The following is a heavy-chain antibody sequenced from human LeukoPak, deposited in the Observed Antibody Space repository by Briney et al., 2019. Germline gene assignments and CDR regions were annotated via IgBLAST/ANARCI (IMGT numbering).Heavy chain of an antibody. V-gene: IGHV3-9*01. CDR2: ISWNSGSI. CDR1: GFTFDDYA. Sequence: PGGSLRLSCAASGFTFDDYAMHWVRQAPGKGLEWVSGISWNSGSIGYADSVKGRFTISRDNAKNSLYLQMNSLRAEDTALYYCARAVAATGYYFDYWGQGTLVTVSS. D-gene: IGHD6-19*01. J-gene: IGHJ4*02. CDR3: ARAVAATGYYFDY.